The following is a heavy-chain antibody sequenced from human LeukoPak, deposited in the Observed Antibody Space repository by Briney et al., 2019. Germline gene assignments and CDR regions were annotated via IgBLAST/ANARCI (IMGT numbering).Heavy chain of an antibody. V-gene: IGHV3-33*01. CDR1: GFIFSSYG. J-gene: IGHJ5*02. CDR2: IWFDGNNE. CDR3: TRGAQGDHSDRP. D-gene: IGHD2-21*02. Sequence: QSGGSLRLSCAASGFIFSSYGMHWVRQAPGKGPEWVAVIWFDGNNEKYADSVKGRFTISRDNSKNTLYLQMKSLRVEDTAVYYCTRGAQGDHSDRPWGQRTLVTVSS.